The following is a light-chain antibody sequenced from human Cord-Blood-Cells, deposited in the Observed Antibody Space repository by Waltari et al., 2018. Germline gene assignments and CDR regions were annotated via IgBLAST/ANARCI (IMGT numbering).Light chain of an antibody. CDR1: QSVSSY. CDR2: DAS. J-gene: IGKJ5*01. CDR3: QQRSNWSIT. Sequence: EIVLTQSPATLSLSPGERATLSCRASQSVSSYLAWYQQKPGQAPRLLIYDASNRATGLTARFSGSGSGTDFTLTISSLETEDFAVYYCQQRSNWSITFGQGTRLEIK. V-gene: IGKV3-11*01.